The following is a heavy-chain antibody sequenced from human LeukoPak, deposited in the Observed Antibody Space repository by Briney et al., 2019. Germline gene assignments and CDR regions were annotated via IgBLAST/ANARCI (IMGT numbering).Heavy chain of an antibody. J-gene: IGHJ4*02. CDR3: ARDPGDPPVDY. V-gene: IGHV4-59*12. Sequence: PSETLSLTCTVSGDSISGYYWTWIRQPPGKGLEWIGYIYYSGSINYNPSLTSRLTISVDTSKNQFSLKLSSVTAADTAVYYCARDPGDPPVDYWGQGTLVTVSS. CDR2: IYYSGSI. D-gene: IGHD7-27*01. CDR1: GDSISGYY.